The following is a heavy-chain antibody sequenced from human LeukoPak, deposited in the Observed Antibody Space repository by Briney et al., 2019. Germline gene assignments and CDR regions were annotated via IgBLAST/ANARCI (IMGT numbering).Heavy chain of an antibody. D-gene: IGHD6-13*01. J-gene: IGHJ4*02. CDR3: ARDPARESSSWYYFDY. CDR2: IYTSGST. CDR1: GGSISSYY. Sequence: SETLSLTCTVSGGSISSYYWSWIRQPAGKGLEWIGRIYTSGSTNYNPSLKSRATMSVDTSKNQFSLKLSSVTAADTAVYYCARDPARESSSWYYFDYWGQGTLVTVSS. V-gene: IGHV4-4*07.